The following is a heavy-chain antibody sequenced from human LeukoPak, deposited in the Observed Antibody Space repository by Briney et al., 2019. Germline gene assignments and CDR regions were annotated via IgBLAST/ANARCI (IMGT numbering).Heavy chain of an antibody. V-gene: IGHV1-3*03. D-gene: IGHD3-3*01. CDR1: GYTFTDYA. J-gene: IGHJ6*03. CDR3: ARARYESRIWPKSRYDYYYYMDV. Sequence: ASVKVSCKASGYTFTDYAMHWVRQAPGQRLEWMGWINGGTGNTKYSQEFQGRVTITRDTSASTAYMEVSSLRSEDMAVYYCARARYESRIWPKSRYDYYYYMDVWGKGTTVTVSS. CDR2: INGGTGNT.